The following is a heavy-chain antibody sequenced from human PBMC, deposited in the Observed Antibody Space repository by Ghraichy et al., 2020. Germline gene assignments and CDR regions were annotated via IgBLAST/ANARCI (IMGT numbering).Heavy chain of an antibody. J-gene: IGHJ4*02. Sequence: SETLSLTCAVYGGSFSGYYWSWIRQPPGKGLEWIGEINHSGSTNYNPSLKSRVTISVDTSKNQFSLKLSSVTAADTAVYYCARRGNRCSSTSCYRGYFDYWGQGTLVTVSS. V-gene: IGHV4-34*01. CDR1: GGSFSGYY. D-gene: IGHD2-2*02. CDR3: ARRGNRCSSTSCYRGYFDY. CDR2: INHSGST.